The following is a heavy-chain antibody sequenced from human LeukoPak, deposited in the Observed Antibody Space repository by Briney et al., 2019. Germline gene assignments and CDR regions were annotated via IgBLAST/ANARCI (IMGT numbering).Heavy chain of an antibody. CDR1: GGSISSGSYY. V-gene: IGHV4-61*02. CDR2: IYTSGST. D-gene: IGHD6-19*01. J-gene: IGHJ4*02. CDR3: ASVLDSSGWNPLDY. Sequence: SQTLSLTCTVSGGSISSGSYYWSWIRQPAGKGLEWIGRIYTSGSTNYNPSLKSRVTISVDTSKNQFSLKLSSVTAADTAVYYCASVLDSSGWNPLDYWGQGTLVTVSS.